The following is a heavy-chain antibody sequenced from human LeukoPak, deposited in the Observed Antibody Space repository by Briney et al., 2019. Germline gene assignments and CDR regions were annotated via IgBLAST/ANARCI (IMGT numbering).Heavy chain of an antibody. D-gene: IGHD4-17*01. V-gene: IGHV1-69*13. CDR2: IIPIFGTA. CDR3: ARNNDYGDFSHDY. Sequence: SVKVSCKASGYTFTSYYMHWVRQAPGQGLEWMGGIIPIFGTANYAQKFQGRVTITADESTSTAYMELSSLRSEDTAVYYCARNNDYGDFSHDYWGQGTLVTVSS. J-gene: IGHJ4*02. CDR1: GYTFTSYY.